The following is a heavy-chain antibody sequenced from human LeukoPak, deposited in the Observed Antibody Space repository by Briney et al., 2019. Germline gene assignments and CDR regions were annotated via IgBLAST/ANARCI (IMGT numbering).Heavy chain of an antibody. D-gene: IGHD3-3*01. J-gene: IGHJ4*02. Sequence: SETLSLTPTHPRGSISSYYRSWIRQPPRKGLERIGHIYYSGSTNYIPSLKSRVTISVDTSKNQFSLKLSSVSAADTAVYYCARGITIFGVVIPNRFDYWGQGTLVTVSS. V-gene: IGHV4-59*01. CDR3: ARGITIFGVVIPNRFDY. CDR1: RGSISSYY. CDR2: IYYSGST.